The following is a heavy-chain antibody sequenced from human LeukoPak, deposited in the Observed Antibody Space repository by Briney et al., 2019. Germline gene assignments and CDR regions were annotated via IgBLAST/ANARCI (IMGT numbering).Heavy chain of an antibody. CDR2: IYYSGST. D-gene: IGHD3-3*01. Sequence: SETLSLTCAVYGGSFSGYYWSWIRQPPGKGLEWIGYIYYSGSTYYNPSLKSRVTISVDTSKNQFSLKLSSVTAADTAVYYCARTWITIFGVVIGGAFDIWGQGTMVTVSS. J-gene: IGHJ3*02. V-gene: IGHV4-34*09. CDR1: GGSFSGYY. CDR3: ARTWITIFGVVIGGAFDI.